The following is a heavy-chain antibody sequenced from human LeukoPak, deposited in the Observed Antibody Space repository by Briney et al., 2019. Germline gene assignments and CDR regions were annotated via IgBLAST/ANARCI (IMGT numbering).Heavy chain of an antibody. CDR3: AKATRSSWFYYFDY. CDR2: ISGGGGST. CDR1: GFTFSSFA. V-gene: IGHV3-23*01. J-gene: IGHJ4*02. D-gene: IGHD6-13*01. Sequence: PGGSLRLSCAASGFTFSSFAMSWVRQAPGKELEWVSGISGGGGSTYYADSVKGRFTISRDNSKNTLPLQMNSLRPEDTAVYYCAKATRSSWFYYFDYWGQGTLVTLSS.